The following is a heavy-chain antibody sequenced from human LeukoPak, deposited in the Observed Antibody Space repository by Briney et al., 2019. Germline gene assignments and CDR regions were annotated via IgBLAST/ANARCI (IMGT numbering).Heavy chain of an antibody. J-gene: IGHJ5*02. V-gene: IGHV4-59*01. CDR1: GGSISSYY. D-gene: IGHD6-13*01. CDR2: IYYSGST. CDR3: ARDGSSSWSGGTNWFDP. Sequence: PSETLSLTCSVSGGSISSYYWSWIRQPPGKGLEWIGYIYYSGSTNYNPSLKSRVTISVDTSKNQFSLKLSSVTAADTAVYYCARDGSSSWSGGTNWFDPWGQGTLVTVSS.